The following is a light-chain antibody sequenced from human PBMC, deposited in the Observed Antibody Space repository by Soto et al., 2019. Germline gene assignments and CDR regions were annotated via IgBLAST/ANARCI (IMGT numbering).Light chain of an antibody. CDR1: QNVANY. V-gene: IGKV3D-15*01. CDR2: GAS. Sequence: ETVLTQSPATLSLSPGERATLSCRASQNVANYLDWYQQKPGQAPRLLIYGASNRATGIPDRFSGSGSGTEFTLTISSLQSEDFAVYYCQQYNNWPPWTFGQGTKVDIK. CDR3: QQYNNWPPWT. J-gene: IGKJ1*01.